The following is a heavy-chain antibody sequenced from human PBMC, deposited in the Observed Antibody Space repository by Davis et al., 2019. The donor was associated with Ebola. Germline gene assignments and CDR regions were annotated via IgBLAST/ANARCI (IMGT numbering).Heavy chain of an antibody. CDR1: GYSFTSYW. CDR3: ARSGGPYCGGDCYSDY. Sequence: GGSLRLSCKGSGYSFTSYWIGWVRQMPGKGLEWMGIIYPGDSDTRYSPSFQGQVTISADKSIRTAYLQWSSLKASDTAMYYCARSGGPYCGGDCYSDYWGQGTLVTVSS. D-gene: IGHD2-21*02. V-gene: IGHV5-51*01. J-gene: IGHJ4*02. CDR2: IYPGDSDT.